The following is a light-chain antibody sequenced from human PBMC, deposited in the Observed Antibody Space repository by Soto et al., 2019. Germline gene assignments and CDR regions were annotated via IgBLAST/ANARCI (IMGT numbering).Light chain of an antibody. CDR1: NSNIGSNT. V-gene: IGLV1-44*01. Sequence: QSVLTQPPSASGTPGQRVTISCSGSNSNIGSNTVNWFQQLPGTAPKLLIYTNNQRPSGVPDRFSGSKSGTSASLAVSGLQSEDEADYYCAAWDDSLNGYVVGTGTKLTFL. CDR3: AAWDDSLNGYV. J-gene: IGLJ1*01. CDR2: TNN.